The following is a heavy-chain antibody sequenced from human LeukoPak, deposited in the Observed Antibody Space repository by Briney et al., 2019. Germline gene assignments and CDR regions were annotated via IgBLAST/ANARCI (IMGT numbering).Heavy chain of an antibody. Sequence: ASVKVSCKVSGYTLTELSMHWVRQAPGKGLEWMGGFDPEDGETIYAQKFQGRVTMTEDTSTDTAYMELSSLRSEDTAVYYCATHSTYYYGSGSDYWGQGTLVTVSS. D-gene: IGHD3-10*01. J-gene: IGHJ4*02. CDR1: GYTLTELS. CDR2: FDPEDGET. V-gene: IGHV1-24*01. CDR3: ATHSTYYYGSGSDY.